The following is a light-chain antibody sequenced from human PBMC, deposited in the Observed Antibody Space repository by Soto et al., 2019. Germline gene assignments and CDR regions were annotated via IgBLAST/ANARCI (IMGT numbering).Light chain of an antibody. CDR2: AAS. V-gene: IGKV1-39*01. J-gene: IGKJ5*01. Sequence: QMTPSPSSLSESVGARVTSTCRASQSISSYLNWYQQKPGKAPKLLIYAASSLQSGVPSRFSGSGSGTDFTLTISSLQPEDSATYYCQQSYSTPITFGQGTRLEI. CDR3: QQSYSTPIT. CDR1: QSISSY.